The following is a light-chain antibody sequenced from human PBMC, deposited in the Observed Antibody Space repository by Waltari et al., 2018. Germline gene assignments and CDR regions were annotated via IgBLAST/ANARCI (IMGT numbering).Light chain of an antibody. V-gene: IGKV3-20*01. J-gene: IGKJ1*01. Sequence: DIVLTQSPGTLSLSPGERATLSCRASQSISRTLVWYQKKPGHAPRLLIYAASTRATGIPDRFSGSGSGTDFSLTISRLEPEDFAVYYCQHYLRLPVTFGQGTKVEIK. CDR2: AAS. CDR3: QHYLRLPVT. CDR1: QSISRT.